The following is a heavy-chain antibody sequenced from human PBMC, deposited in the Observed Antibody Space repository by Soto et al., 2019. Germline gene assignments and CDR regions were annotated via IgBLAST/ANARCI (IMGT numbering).Heavy chain of an antibody. CDR3: PRLHHASASYSIAVYWFVP. Sequence: SETLSLTCTVSRGSIISTISYWGWIRQPPGKGLEWIGSIHYSGSTYYNPSLKSRVTISVDTSKSQFSLKLNSVTPADTAVYPCPRLHHASASYSIAVYWFVPGCPGALVTASS. J-gene: IGHJ5*02. V-gene: IGHV4-39*01. CDR1: RGSIISTISY. CDR2: IHYSGST. D-gene: IGHD3-10*01.